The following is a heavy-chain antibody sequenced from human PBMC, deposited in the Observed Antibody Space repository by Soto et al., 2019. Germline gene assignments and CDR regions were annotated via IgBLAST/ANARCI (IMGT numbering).Heavy chain of an antibody. CDR3: VKYLGSSSSVFDY. CDR1: GFTFSSYA. J-gene: IGHJ4*02. D-gene: IGHD6-6*01. CDR2: ISSNGGST. V-gene: IGHV3-64D*06. Sequence: GGSLRLSCSASGFTFSSYAMHWVRQAPGKGLEYVSAISSNGGSTYYADSVKGRFTISRDNSKNTLYLQMSSLRAEDTAVYYCVKYLGSSSSVFDYWGQGTLVTV.